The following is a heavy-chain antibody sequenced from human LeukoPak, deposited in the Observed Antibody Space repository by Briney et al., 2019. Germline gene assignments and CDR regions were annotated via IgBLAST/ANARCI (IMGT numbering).Heavy chain of an antibody. CDR3: AKHYMGSSYNHGLDC. Sequence: GSLRLSCAASGFTFRNYAVSWVRQAPGKGLEWIGSIYYSGTTYYNPSLKSRVTISVDTSKNQFSLKLSSVTAADTALYYCAKHYMGSSYNHGLDCWGQGTLVTVSS. J-gene: IGHJ4*02. CDR1: GFTFRNYA. CDR2: IYYSGTT. D-gene: IGHD3-10*01. V-gene: IGHV4-39*01.